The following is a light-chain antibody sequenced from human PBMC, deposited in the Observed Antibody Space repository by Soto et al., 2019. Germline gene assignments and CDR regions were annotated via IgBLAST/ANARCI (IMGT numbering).Light chain of an antibody. Sequence: DIQMTQSPSSLSASVGDRVIITCRASQGIADDLGWYQQKPGKAPKRLIYAASSLQSGVPSRFSGSGSGTDFTLTISSLQPDDFASYYCLQHNTYPWTFGPGTKVEVK. CDR1: QGIADD. V-gene: IGKV1-17*01. J-gene: IGKJ1*01. CDR3: LQHNTYPWT. CDR2: AAS.